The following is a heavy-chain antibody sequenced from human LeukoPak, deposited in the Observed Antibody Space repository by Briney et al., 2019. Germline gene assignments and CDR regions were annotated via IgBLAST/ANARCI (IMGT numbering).Heavy chain of an antibody. J-gene: IGHJ4*02. CDR1: GGSISSGGYY. CDR3: ARVAYGGNSADY. CDR2: IYYSGTT. Sequence: SETLSLTCTVSGGSISSGGYYWSWIRQHPGKGLEWIGYIYYSGTTYYNPSLKSRVTISVTTSKNQFSLKPSSLTAADTAVYYCARVAYGGNSADYWGQGTLVTVSS. D-gene: IGHD4-23*01. V-gene: IGHV4-31*03.